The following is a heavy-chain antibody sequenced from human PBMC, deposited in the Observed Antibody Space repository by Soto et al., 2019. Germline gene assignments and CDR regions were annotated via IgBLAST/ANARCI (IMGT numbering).Heavy chain of an antibody. J-gene: IGHJ6*02. CDR1: GGSISSSSYY. V-gene: IGHV4-39*01. CDR3: AKNCGGDCYSGYYGMDV. Sequence: SXTLSLACTVSGGSISSSSYYWCWIRQRPGKGLEWIGSIYYSGSTYYNPSLKSRVTISVDTSKNQFSLKLSSVTAADTAVYYCAKNCGGDCYSGYYGMDVWGQGTTVTVSS. D-gene: IGHD2-21*02. CDR2: IYYSGST.